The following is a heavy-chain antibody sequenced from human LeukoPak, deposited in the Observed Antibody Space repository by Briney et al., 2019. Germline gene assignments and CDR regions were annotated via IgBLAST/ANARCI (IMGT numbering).Heavy chain of an antibody. J-gene: IGHJ4*02. D-gene: IGHD3-9*01. Sequence: SVKVSCTASGGTFSSYAISWVRQAPGQGLEWMGGIIPIFGTANYAQKFQGRVTITADESTSTAYMELSSLRSEDTAVYYCATDRRYFGDYWGQGTLVTVSS. CDR2: IIPIFGTA. V-gene: IGHV1-69*01. CDR1: GGTFSSYA. CDR3: ATDRRYFGDY.